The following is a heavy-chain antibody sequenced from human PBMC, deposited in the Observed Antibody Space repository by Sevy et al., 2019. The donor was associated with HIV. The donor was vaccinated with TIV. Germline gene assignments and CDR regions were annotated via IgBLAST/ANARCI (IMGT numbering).Heavy chain of an antibody. CDR3: ARATRAKNDFWSGFWNYYYGMDV. CDR2: IIPIFGTA. D-gene: IGHD3-3*01. CDR1: GGTFSSYA. Sequence: ASVKVSCKASGGTFSSYAISWVRQAPGQGLEWMGGIIPIFGTANYAQKFQGRVTITADESTSTAYMELSGLRSEDTAVYYCARATRAKNDFWSGFWNYYYGMDVWGQGTTVTVSS. J-gene: IGHJ6*02. V-gene: IGHV1-69*13.